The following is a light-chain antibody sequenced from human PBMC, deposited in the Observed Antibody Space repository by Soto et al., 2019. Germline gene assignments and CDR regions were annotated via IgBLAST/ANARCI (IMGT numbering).Light chain of an antibody. CDR1: QTISSW. CDR3: QQYTTYST. V-gene: IGKV1-5*01. Sequence: DIHMTQSPSTLSGSVGDRVTINCRASQTISSWLAWYQQKPGKAPKLLIYDASSLESGVPSRFSGSGSGTEFTLTISSLQPDDFATYCCQQYTTYSTFGQGTKVDIK. CDR2: DAS. J-gene: IGKJ1*01.